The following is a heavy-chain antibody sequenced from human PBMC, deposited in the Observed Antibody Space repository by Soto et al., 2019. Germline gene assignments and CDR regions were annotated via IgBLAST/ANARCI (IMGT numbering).Heavy chain of an antibody. CDR3: AKDMYGPKDILTGYYIGLSAFDI. D-gene: IGHD3-9*01. Sequence: SETLSLTCTVSGGSISSGGYYWSWIRQHPGKGLEWIGYIYYSGSTYYNPSLKSRVTISVDTSKNQFSLKLSSVTAADTAVYYCAKDMYGPKDILTGYYIGLSAFDIWGQGTMVTVSS. J-gene: IGHJ3*02. V-gene: IGHV4-31*03. CDR1: GGSISSGGYY. CDR2: IYYSGST.